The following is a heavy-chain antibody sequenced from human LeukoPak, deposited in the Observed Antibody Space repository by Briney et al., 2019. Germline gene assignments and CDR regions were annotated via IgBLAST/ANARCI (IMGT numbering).Heavy chain of an antibody. Sequence: GGSLRLSCAASGFTFSSYAMHWVRQAPGKGLEWVAVISYDGSNKYYADSVKGRFTISRDNSKNTLYLQMSSLRAEDTAVYYCARSVSGWYGVFDYWGQGTLVTVSS. CDR1: GFTFSSYA. CDR3: ARSVSGWYGVFDY. J-gene: IGHJ4*02. V-gene: IGHV3-30*14. CDR2: ISYDGSNK. D-gene: IGHD6-19*01.